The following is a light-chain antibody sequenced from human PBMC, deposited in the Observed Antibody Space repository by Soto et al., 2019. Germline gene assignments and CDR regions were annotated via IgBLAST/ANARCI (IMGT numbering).Light chain of an antibody. J-gene: IGLJ1*01. Sequence: QCVRTRAASGSSVPLHASTITCTETSSDVGGYNYVSWYQHHPDKAPKLVLYGVSNRPSGVSNRFSGSKSGNTASLTISGFQAEDEADYYCSSYTSTSTYVFGTGTKVTVL. CDR1: SSDVGGYNY. CDR2: GVS. V-gene: IGLV2-14*03. CDR3: SSYTSTSTYV.